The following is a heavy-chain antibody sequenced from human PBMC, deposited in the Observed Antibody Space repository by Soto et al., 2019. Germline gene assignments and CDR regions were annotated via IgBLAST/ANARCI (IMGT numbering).Heavy chain of an antibody. V-gene: IGHV3-74*01. CDR3: ARVNPGYSYVNY. J-gene: IGHJ4*02. CDR2: INSDGSTT. D-gene: IGHD5-18*01. CDR1: GFTFSSYW. Sequence: EVQLVESGGGLVQPGGSLRLSCAASGFTFSSYWMLWVRQAPGKVLVCVSRINSDGSTTSYEDSVKGRFTISRDNAKNTLYLQMNRLRAEDTAVYYCARVNPGYSYVNYWGQGTLVTVSS.